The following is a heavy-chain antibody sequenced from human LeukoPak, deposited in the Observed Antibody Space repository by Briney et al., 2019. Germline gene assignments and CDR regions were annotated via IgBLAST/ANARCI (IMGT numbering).Heavy chain of an antibody. CDR1: GFTFDDYA. CDR3: AKGTSGYSSSWYYFDY. Sequence: GRSLRLSCAASGFTFDDYAMHWVRQAPGKGLEWVSGISWNSGSIGYADSVKGRFTISRDNAKNPLYLQMNSLRAEDTALYYCAKGTSGYSSSWYYFDYWGQGTLVTVSS. D-gene: IGHD6-13*01. V-gene: IGHV3-9*01. J-gene: IGHJ4*02. CDR2: ISWNSGSI.